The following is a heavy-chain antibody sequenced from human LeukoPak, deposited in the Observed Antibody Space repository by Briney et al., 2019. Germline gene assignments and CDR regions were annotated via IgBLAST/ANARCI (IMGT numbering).Heavy chain of an antibody. J-gene: IGHJ4*02. D-gene: IGHD2-15*01. Sequence: GGSLRLSCADSGFTFRSYSMNWVRQAPGKGLESVSSISSTGSSIYYADSVKGRFTISRDNAKNSLYLQMDSLRAEDTAVFYCARCRGGSCYSSGYFDSWGQGTLVTVSS. CDR3: ARCRGGSCYSSGYFDS. CDR1: GFTFRSYS. CDR2: ISSTGSSI. V-gene: IGHV3-21*01.